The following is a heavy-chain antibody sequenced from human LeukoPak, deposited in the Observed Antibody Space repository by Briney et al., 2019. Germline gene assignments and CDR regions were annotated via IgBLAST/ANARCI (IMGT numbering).Heavy chain of an antibody. Sequence: GAFLKISLTASGFTFCDYAMSWFRQAPGKGLEWVGFIRSKAYGGTTEYAASVKGRFTISRDDSKSIAYLQMNSLKTEDTAVYYCTRSLYGDYVFNWGQGTLVTVSS. CDR2: IRSKAYGGTT. J-gene: IGHJ4*02. CDR3: TRSLYGDYVFN. D-gene: IGHD4-17*01. V-gene: IGHV3-49*03. CDR1: GFTFCDYA.